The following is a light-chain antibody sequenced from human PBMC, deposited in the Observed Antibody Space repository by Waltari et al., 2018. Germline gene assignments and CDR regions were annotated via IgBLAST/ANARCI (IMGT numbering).Light chain of an antibody. Sequence: IQMTQSPSSLYASVGDTVTITCRASQNINNYLNWYQHKPGKAPKLLIYVASTLQSEFPSRFSGSGFGTDFTLTITSLQPEDFATYSCQQGYNTPYTFGQGTKVEIK. CDR2: VAS. CDR3: QQGYNTPYT. J-gene: IGKJ2*01. CDR1: QNINNY. V-gene: IGKV1-39*01.